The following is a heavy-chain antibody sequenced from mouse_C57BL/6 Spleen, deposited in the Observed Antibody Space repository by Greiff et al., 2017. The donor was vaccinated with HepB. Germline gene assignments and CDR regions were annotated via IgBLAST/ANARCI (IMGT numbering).Heavy chain of an antibody. CDR1: GYTFTDYN. CDR3: ARIYYYGSSYEERPY. J-gene: IGHJ2*01. D-gene: IGHD1-1*01. V-gene: IGHV1-22*01. Sequence: VQLKQSGPELVKPGASVKMSCKASGYTFTDYNMHWVKQSHGKSLEWIGYINPNNGGTSYNQKFKGKATLTVNKSSSTAYMELRSLTSEDSAVYYCARIYYYGSSYEERPYWGQGTTLTVSS. CDR2: INPNNGGT.